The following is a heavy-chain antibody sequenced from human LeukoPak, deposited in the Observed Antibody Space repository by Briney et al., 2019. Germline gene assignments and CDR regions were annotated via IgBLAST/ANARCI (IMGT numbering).Heavy chain of an antibody. Sequence: GESLKISCKGSGYRFGDYWIGWVRQMPGKGLEWMGVIYPDASDTRYSPSFQGQVTISADKSLSTAYLQWSSLKASDTAMYYCGRRTGLRTFDPWGQGTLVTVSS. V-gene: IGHV5-51*01. CDR1: GYRFGDYW. CDR2: IYPDASDT. D-gene: IGHD3/OR15-3a*01. J-gene: IGHJ5*02. CDR3: GRRTGLRTFDP.